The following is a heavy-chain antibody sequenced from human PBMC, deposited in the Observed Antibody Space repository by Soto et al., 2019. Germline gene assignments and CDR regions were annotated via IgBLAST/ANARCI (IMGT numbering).Heavy chain of an antibody. Sequence: GSLRLSCAASGFIFSNAWMSWVRQAPGKGLEWVGRIKSKSDGETTDYAAPVKGRFSISRDDPKNTLFLQMNSLKAEDTAVYYCIADPRYSGYDSDYWGQGTLVTVSS. D-gene: IGHD5-12*01. CDR2: IKSKSDGETT. J-gene: IGHJ4*02. CDR1: GFIFSNAW. CDR3: IADPRYSGYDSDY. V-gene: IGHV3-15*01.